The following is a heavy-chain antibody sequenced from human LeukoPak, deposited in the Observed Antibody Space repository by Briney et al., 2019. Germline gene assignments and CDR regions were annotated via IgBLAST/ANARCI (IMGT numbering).Heavy chain of an antibody. Sequence: PSETLSLTCTVSGGSISSYYWSWLRQPPGKGLEWIGYIYYSGSTNYNPSLKSRVTISVDTSKNQFSLKLSSVTAADTAVYYCAREQLSRKGGTEWFDPWGQGTLVTVSS. CDR1: GGSISSYY. V-gene: IGHV4-59*01. D-gene: IGHD2-15*01. CDR3: AREQLSRKGGTEWFDP. J-gene: IGHJ5*02. CDR2: IYYSGST.